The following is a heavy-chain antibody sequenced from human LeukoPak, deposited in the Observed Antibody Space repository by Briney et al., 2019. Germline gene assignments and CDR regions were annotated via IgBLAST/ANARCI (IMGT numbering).Heavy chain of an antibody. CDR3: ATHQRSGSGYVD. CDR2: MNPNSGNT. Sequence: ASVKVSCKASGGTFSSYAISWVRQAPGQGLEWMGWMNPNSGNTGYAQKFQGRVTMTRNTSISTAYMELSSLRSEDTAVYYCATHQRSGSGYVDWGQGTLVTVSS. CDR1: GGTFSSYA. J-gene: IGHJ4*02. V-gene: IGHV1-8*02. D-gene: IGHD5-12*01.